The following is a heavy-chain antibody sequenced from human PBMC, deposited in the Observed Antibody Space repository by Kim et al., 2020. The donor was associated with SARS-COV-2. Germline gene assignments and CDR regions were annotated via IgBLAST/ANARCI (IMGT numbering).Heavy chain of an antibody. CDR1: GFTFSSYG. J-gene: IGHJ4*02. D-gene: IGHD4-17*01. CDR2: ISYDGSNK. CDR3: AKDANYGGKEGFDY. Sequence: GGSLRLSCAASGFTFSSYGMHWVRQAPGKGLEWVAVISYDGSNKYYADSVKSRFTISRDNSKNTLYLQMNSLRAEDTAVYYCAKDANYGGKEGFDYWGQGTLVTVSS. V-gene: IGHV3-30*18.